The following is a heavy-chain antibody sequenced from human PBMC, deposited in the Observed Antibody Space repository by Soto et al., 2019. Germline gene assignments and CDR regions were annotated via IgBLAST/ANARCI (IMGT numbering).Heavy chain of an antibody. D-gene: IGHD5-12*01. J-gene: IGHJ6*02. CDR1: GYTFTSYA. CDR3: ARYREPVATIVRDYYYYYGMDV. V-gene: IGHV1-3*01. CDR2: INAGNGNT. Sequence: ASVKVSCKASGYTFTSYAMHWVRQAPGQRLEWMGWINAGNGNTKYSQKFQGRVTITRDTSASTAYMELSSLRSEDTAVYYCARYREPVATIVRDYYYYYGMDVWGQGTTVTVSS.